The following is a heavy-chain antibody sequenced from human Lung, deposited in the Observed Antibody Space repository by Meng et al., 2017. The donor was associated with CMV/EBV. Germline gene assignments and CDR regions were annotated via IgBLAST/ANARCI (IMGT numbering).Heavy chain of an antibody. V-gene: IGHV1-2*02. D-gene: IGHD3-10*02. CDR2: INPNSGGT. Sequence: ASVKVSCKASGYTFTGYYMHWVRQAPGQGLEWMGWINPNSGGTNYAQKFQGRVTMTRDTSISTAYMELSRLRSDDTAVYYCARDVVPIKTGCYYYGMDVWGQGTTVTVSS. CDR3: ARDVVPIKTGCYYYGMDV. J-gene: IGHJ6*02. CDR1: GYTFTGYY.